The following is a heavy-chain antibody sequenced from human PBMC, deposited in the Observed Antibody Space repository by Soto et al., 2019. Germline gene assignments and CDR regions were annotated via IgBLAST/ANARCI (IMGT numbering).Heavy chain of an antibody. J-gene: IGHJ4*02. D-gene: IGHD1-26*01. CDR1: GFTFSSYG. Sequence: QVQLVESGGGVVQPGRSLRLSCVASGFTFSSYGMHWVRQAPGKGLERVAIISYDGSNTYYADSVKGRFTISRDNSKNTLYLQMNSLRAEDTSVYYCAKEGGLSGSYNISSSYYFDYWGQGTLVTVSS. CDR2: ISYDGSNT. V-gene: IGHV3-30*18. CDR3: AKEGGLSGSYNISSSYYFDY.